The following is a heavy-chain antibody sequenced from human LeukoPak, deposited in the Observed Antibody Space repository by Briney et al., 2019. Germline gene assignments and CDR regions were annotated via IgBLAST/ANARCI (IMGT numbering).Heavy chain of an antibody. CDR3: AKGYSGSYYSPPIFDS. V-gene: IGHV3-21*04. CDR1: GFTFNSYG. CDR2: ISGSNSYI. Sequence: GGSLRLSCAASGFTFNSYGMNWVRQAPGKGLEWVSSISGSNSYIYYADSMKGRFTISRDNAKNSLYLQMNSLRAEDMALYYCAKGYSGSYYSPPIFDSWGQGTLVTVSS. D-gene: IGHD1-26*01. J-gene: IGHJ4*02.